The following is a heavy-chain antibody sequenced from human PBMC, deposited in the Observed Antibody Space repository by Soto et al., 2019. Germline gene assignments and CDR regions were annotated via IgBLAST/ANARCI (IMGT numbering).Heavy chain of an antibody. CDR1: GFTFDYYW. J-gene: IGHJ3*01. CDR2: IHSDGTST. CDR3: ARGDRGAFAL. V-gene: IGHV3-74*01. D-gene: IGHD1-26*01. Sequence: EVQLVESGGGLVQPGESLRLSCAASGFTFDYYWMHWVRQAPGKGLVWVSRIHSDGTSTTYADSVKGRFTISRDNAKNTLARPMNSLRAEDTAVYYCARGDRGAFALWGQGTVVTVSS.